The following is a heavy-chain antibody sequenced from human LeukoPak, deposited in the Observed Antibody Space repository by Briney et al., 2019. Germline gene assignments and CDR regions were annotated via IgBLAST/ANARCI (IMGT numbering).Heavy chain of an antibody. V-gene: IGHV4-4*07. CDR1: GGSINNDY. J-gene: IGHJ4*02. D-gene: IGHD3-10*01. CDR3: ARTGYVSGGFDFDY. CDR2: IYSGGTT. Sequence: SETLSLTCTVSGGSINNDYWSWIRQPAGKGLEWIGRIYSGGTTNYNPSLKSRVTISVDTSKNQFSLKLSSVTATDTAVYYCARTGYVSGGFDFDYWGQGTLVTVSS.